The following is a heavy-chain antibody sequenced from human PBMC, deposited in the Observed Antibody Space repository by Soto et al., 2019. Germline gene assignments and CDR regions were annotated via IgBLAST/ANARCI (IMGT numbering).Heavy chain of an antibody. D-gene: IGHD2-15*01. CDR1: GGSISSSSYY. CDR3: ARHPLYCSGGSCYSRAVSNWFDP. Sequence: SETLSLTSSVSGGSISSSSYYWGWIRQPPGKGLEWIGSIYDSGSTYYNPSLQSRVTISVHTSKTQFSLKLSSVTAADTGVYYCARHPLYCSGGSCYSRAVSNWFDPWGQGILVTVSS. J-gene: IGHJ5*02. CDR2: IYDSGST. V-gene: IGHV4-39*01.